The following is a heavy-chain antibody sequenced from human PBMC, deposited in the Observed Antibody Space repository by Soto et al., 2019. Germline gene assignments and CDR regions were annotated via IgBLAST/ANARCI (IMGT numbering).Heavy chain of an antibody. Sequence: ASVKVSCKASGYTFTSYGISWVRQAPGQGLEWMGMISAYNGNTNYAQKFQGRVTMTTDTSTSTAYMELSSLRSDDTAVYYCASALRFVRSGFDPWGQGTLVTVSS. D-gene: IGHD3-3*01. CDR1: GYTFTSYG. CDR2: ISAYNGNT. CDR3: ASALRFVRSGFDP. J-gene: IGHJ5*02. V-gene: IGHV1-18*01.